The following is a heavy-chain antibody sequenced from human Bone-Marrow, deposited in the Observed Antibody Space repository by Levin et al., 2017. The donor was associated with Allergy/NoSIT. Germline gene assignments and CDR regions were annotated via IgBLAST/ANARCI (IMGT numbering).Heavy chain of an antibody. CDR2: IYPPDSTT. Sequence: KVSCQASGYNFARSWIAWVRQVPGKGLELMGIIYPPDSTTRYSPPFQGQVTISVDNSISTASLQLSSLTASDSAVYSCARQGCDSLSCHTIENWGQGTLVTVSS. V-gene: IGHV5-51*01. D-gene: IGHD2/OR15-2a*01. J-gene: IGHJ4*02. CDR3: ARQGCDSLSCHTIEN. CDR1: GYNFARSW.